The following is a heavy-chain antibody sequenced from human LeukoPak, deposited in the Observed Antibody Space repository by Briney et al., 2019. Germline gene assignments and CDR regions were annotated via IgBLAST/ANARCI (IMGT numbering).Heavy chain of an antibody. CDR2: TYSDGST. CDR1: GFTVSNNY. V-gene: IGHV3-53*01. CDR3: ARTLGNYGSGSYDALDI. D-gene: IGHD3-10*01. J-gene: IGHJ3*02. Sequence: GGSLRLSCTASGFTVSNNYMSWVRQAPGKGLECVSITYSDGSTDYADSVKGRFTISRDNSKNTLYLQMNSLRVEDTAVYYCARTLGNYGSGSYDALDIWGQGTMVTVSS.